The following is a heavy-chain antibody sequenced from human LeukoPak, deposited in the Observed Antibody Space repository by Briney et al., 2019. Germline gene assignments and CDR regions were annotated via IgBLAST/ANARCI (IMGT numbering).Heavy chain of an antibody. J-gene: IGHJ4*02. D-gene: IGHD7-27*01. Sequence: ASVKVSCKASGYTFTGYYMHWVRQAPGQGLEWMGWINPNSGGTNYAQKFQGRVTMTRDTSISTAYMELNRLRSDDTAVYYCAIDRTWANYFDYWGQGTLVTVSS. CDR2: INPNSGGT. V-gene: IGHV1-2*02. CDR1: GYTFTGYY. CDR3: AIDRTWANYFDY.